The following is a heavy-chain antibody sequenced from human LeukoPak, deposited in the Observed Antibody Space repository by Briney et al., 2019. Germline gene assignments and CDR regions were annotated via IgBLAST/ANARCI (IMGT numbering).Heavy chain of an antibody. CDR2: FDPEDGET. J-gene: IGHJ4*02. Sequence: ASVKVSCKVSGYTLTELSMHWVRQAPGKGLEWMGGFDPEDGETIYAQKFQGRVTMTEDTSTDTAYMELSSLRSEDTAVYYCARGADSSGYYSIFYFDYWGQGTLVTVSS. CDR1: GYTLTELS. V-gene: IGHV1-24*01. CDR3: ARGADSSGYYSIFYFDY. D-gene: IGHD3-22*01.